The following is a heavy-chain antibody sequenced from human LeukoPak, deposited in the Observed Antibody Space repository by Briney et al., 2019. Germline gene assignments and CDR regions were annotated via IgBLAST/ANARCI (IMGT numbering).Heavy chain of an antibody. CDR2: IYPADSDT. Sequence: GESLKISCQVSGYIFTRYWIGWVRQMPGNGLESMGIIYPADSDTTYSPSFQGQVTISADKSINTVYLQWSNLKASDTAMYYCARQSRDGSKTRGYYFDFWGQGTLVTVSS. D-gene: IGHD3-10*01. CDR3: ARQSRDGSKTRGYYFDF. V-gene: IGHV5-51*01. J-gene: IGHJ4*02. CDR1: GYIFTRYW.